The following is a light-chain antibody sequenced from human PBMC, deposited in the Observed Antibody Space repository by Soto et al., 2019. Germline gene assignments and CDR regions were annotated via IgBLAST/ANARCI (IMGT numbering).Light chain of an antibody. CDR1: NIGSKS. CDR2: YDS. Sequence: SYELTQPPSVSVAPGKTATITCGGNNIGSKSVHWYQQKPGQAPVLVIYYDSDRPSGIPERFSGSNPGNTATLTISRVEAGDEADYYCQVWDSGSDPYVFGTGTKVTVL. CDR3: QVWDSGSDPYV. J-gene: IGLJ1*01. V-gene: IGLV3-21*04.